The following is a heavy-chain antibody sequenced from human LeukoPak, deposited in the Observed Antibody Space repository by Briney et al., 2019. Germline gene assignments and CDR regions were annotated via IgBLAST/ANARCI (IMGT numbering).Heavy chain of an antibody. Sequence: GSLRLSCTASGFTFAKFGFHWLRQAPGKGLEWVAFIRFDGSNEYYTDSVKGRFTISRDNSKNTLSLQMNSLRPEDTAVYYCAKDLGMGTRIDFRGQGTLVTVSS. D-gene: IGHD5-24*01. CDR3: AKDLGMGTRIDF. CDR1: GFTFAKFG. CDR2: IRFDGSNE. J-gene: IGHJ4*02. V-gene: IGHV3-30*02.